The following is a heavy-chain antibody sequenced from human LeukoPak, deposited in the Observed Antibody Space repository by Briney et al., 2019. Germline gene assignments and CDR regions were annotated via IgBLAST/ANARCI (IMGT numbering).Heavy chain of an antibody. V-gene: IGHV3-9*01. D-gene: IGHD4-17*01. J-gene: IGHJ6*03. CDR2: ICWNSGNI. Sequence: GGSLRLSCAASGFTFDDYAMHWVRHAPGKGLEWVSGICWNSGNIGYADSVKGRFTISRDNAKNSLYLQMNSLRAEDTALYYCAKDAGDYASYYYYYYMDVWGKGTTVTISS. CDR3: AKDAGDYASYYYYYYMDV. CDR1: GFTFDDYA.